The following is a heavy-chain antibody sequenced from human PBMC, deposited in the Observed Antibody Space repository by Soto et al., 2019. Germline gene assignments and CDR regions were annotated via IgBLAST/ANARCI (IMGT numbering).Heavy chain of an antibody. Sequence: GALVKVSCKASGYTFTSYGISWVRQAPGQGLEWMGWISAYNGNTNYAQKLQGRVTMTTDTSTSTAYMELRSLRSDDTAVYYCARDTPFGVVTAYYFDYWGQGALVTVSS. J-gene: IGHJ4*02. V-gene: IGHV1-18*04. CDR1: GYTFTSYG. D-gene: IGHD3-3*01. CDR3: ARDTPFGVVTAYYFDY. CDR2: ISAYNGNT.